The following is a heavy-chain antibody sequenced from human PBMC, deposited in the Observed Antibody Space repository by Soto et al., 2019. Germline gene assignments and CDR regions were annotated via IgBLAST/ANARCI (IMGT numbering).Heavy chain of an antibody. V-gene: IGHV1-69*02. Sequence: GASVKVSFKASGGTFSSYTISWVRQAPGQGLEWMGRIIPILGIANYAQKFQGRVTITADKSTSTAYMELSSLRSEDTAVYYCASHYSSSPRYYYYMDVWGKGTTVTVSS. D-gene: IGHD6-6*01. J-gene: IGHJ6*03. CDR3: ASHYSSSPRYYYYMDV. CDR2: IIPILGIA. CDR1: GGTFSSYT.